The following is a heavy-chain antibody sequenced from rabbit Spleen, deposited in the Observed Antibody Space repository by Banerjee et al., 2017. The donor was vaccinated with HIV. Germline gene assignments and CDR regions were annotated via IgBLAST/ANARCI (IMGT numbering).Heavy chain of an antibody. CDR3: ARDTGSSFSSYGMDL. J-gene: IGHJ3*01. D-gene: IGHD8-1*01. V-gene: IGHV1S45*01. CDR2: INMVTGKS. CDR1: GVSFNDKDV. Sequence: QEQLVESGGGLVKPGGTLTLTCTVSGVSFNDKDVMCWVRQAPGKGLEWITCINMVTGKSVYASWAKGRFIMSRTSSTKVTLQMTSLTVADTATYFCARDTGSSFSSYGMDLWGQGTLVTVS.